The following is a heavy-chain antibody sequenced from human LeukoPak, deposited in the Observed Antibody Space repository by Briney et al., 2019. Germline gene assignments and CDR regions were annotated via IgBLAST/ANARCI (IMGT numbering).Heavy chain of an antibody. CDR1: GGSISSYY. V-gene: IGHV4-59*08. Sequence: SETLSLTCTVSGGSISSYYWSWIRQPPGKGLEWIGYIYYSGSTNYNPSLKSRVTISVDTSKNQFSLKLSSVTAADTAVYYCAGARIAAAGTSDYWGQGTLVTVSS. CDR2: IYYSGST. J-gene: IGHJ4*02. D-gene: IGHD6-13*01. CDR3: AGARIAAAGTSDY.